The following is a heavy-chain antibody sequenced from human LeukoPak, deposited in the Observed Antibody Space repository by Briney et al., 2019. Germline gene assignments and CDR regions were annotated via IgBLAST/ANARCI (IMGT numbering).Heavy chain of an antibody. Sequence: PSETLSLTCTVSGGSISSSSYYWGWIRQPPGTGLEWIGSIYYSGSTYYNPSLKSRVTISVDTSKNQFSLKLSSVTAADTAVYYCAREDYSSSSPYWGQGTLVTVSS. CDR1: GGSISSSSYY. V-gene: IGHV4-39*07. D-gene: IGHD6-6*01. J-gene: IGHJ4*02. CDR3: AREDYSSSSPY. CDR2: IYYSGST.